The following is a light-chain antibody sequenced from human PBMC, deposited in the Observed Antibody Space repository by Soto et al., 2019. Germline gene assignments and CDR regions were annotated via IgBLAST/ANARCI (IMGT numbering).Light chain of an antibody. CDR1: QSVSSY. CDR2: GAS. V-gene: IGKV3-15*01. Sequence: EIVLTPSPATLSLSPGERATLSCRASQSVSSYLAWYQQKPGQAPRLLIYGASTRATGIPARFSGGGSGTEFTLTIGSLQSEDFAVYYCHQYNNWPPTFGQGTKVDIK. CDR3: HQYNNWPPT. J-gene: IGKJ1*01.